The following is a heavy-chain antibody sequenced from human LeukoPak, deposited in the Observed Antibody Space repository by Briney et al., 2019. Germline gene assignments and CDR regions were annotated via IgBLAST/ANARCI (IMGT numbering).Heavy chain of an antibody. Sequence: GGSLRLSCAASELTVSSSYMSWVRQAPGKGLEWVSIIYNDGSTYYADSMKGRFTVSRDISKNTLYLQVNSLRAEDTAMYYCARNTLFAFDIWGQGTMVTVSS. CDR3: ARNTLFAFDI. V-gene: IGHV3-53*01. CDR1: ELTVSSSY. CDR2: IYNDGST. J-gene: IGHJ3*02.